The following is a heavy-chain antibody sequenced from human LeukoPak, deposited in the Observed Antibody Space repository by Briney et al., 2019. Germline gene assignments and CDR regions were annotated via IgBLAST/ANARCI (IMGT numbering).Heavy chain of an antibody. J-gene: IGHJ4*02. Sequence: GGSLRLSCAASGFTFSSYAMSWVRQAPGKRLEWVSAISGSGGSTYYADSVKGRFTISRDNSKNTLYLQMNSLRAEDTAVYYCAKDSKSSGSPYYFDYWGQGTLVTVSS. CDR1: GFTFSSYA. CDR3: AKDSKSSGSPYYFDY. CDR2: ISGSGGST. V-gene: IGHV3-23*01. D-gene: IGHD6-19*01.